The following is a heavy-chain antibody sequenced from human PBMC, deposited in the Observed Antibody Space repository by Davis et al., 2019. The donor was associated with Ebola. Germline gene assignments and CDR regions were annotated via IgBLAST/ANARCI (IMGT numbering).Heavy chain of an antibody. J-gene: IGHJ4*02. Sequence: GESLKISCAASGFTFSSYAMSWVRQAPGKGLAWVSGISGSGDTTYYGDSVKGRFTISRDNSKNTLHLQMNSLRAEDTAVYYCAKAPTAGYCSGANCYLDFWGQGTLVTVSS. D-gene: IGHD2-15*01. CDR3: AKAPTAGYCSGANCYLDF. V-gene: IGHV3-23*01. CDR2: ISGSGDTT. CDR1: GFTFSSYA.